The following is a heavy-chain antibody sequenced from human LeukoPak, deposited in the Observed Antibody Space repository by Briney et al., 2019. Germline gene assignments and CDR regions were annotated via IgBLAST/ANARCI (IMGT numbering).Heavy chain of an antibody. CDR2: IYHSGST. CDR1: GGSISSSNW. D-gene: IGHD1-26*01. CDR3: ARSGSSRDYYFDY. Sequence: PSETLSLTCAVSGGSISSSNWWSWVRPPPGKGLEWIGEIYHSGSTNYNPSLKSRVTISVDKSKNQFSLKLSSVTAADTAVYYCARSGSSRDYYFDYWGQGTLVTVSS. J-gene: IGHJ4*02. V-gene: IGHV4-4*02.